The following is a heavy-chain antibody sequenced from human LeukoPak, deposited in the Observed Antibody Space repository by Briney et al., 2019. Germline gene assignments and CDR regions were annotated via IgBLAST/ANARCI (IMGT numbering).Heavy chain of an antibody. Sequence: GGSLRLSCSASGFTVSSNYMSWVRQAPGKGLEWVSVIYAGGATAYADSVNGRFIISRDNSKNTLYLPMNSLRAEDTALYYCAREGGDSMIQRVIADWGQGTLVTVSS. V-gene: IGHV3-53*01. CDR3: AREGGDSMIQRVIAD. D-gene: IGHD3-10*01. J-gene: IGHJ4*02. CDR1: GFTVSSNY. CDR2: IYAGGAT.